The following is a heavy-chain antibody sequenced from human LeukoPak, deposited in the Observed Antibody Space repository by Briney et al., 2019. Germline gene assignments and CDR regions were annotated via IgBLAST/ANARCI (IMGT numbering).Heavy chain of an antibody. J-gene: IGHJ4*02. Sequence: PGGSLRLSCAASGFTFSSYWMTWVRRAPGKGLEWVANIKKDGSEKYYVDSVKGRFTISRDNAKNSLYLQMNSLRAEDTAVYYCARGDGYNYWEYWGQGTLVTVSS. CDR1: GFTFSSYW. D-gene: IGHD5-24*01. CDR2: IKKDGSEK. CDR3: ARGDGYNYWEY. V-gene: IGHV3-7*05.